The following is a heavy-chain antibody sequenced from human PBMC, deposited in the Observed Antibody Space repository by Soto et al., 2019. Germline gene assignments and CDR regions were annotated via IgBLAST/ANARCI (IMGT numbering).Heavy chain of an antibody. D-gene: IGHD1-1*01. J-gene: IGHJ6*03. CDR1: GDRVSSNSAG. Sequence: PSQTLSITCDISGDRVSSNSAGWNWIRQTASRGLEWLGRTYYKSKWYYTYAASVKSRITVSPDTSKNQFSLQLTSVTPEDTAVYYCARGSWDDVSGHYYMDVWDKGTTVTVS. CDR2: TYYKSKWYY. CDR3: ARGSWDDVSGHYYMDV. V-gene: IGHV6-1*01.